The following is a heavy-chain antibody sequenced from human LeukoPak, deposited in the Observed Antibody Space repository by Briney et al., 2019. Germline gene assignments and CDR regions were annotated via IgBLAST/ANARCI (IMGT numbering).Heavy chain of an antibody. D-gene: IGHD3-10*01. CDR1: GLDLSNHW. CDR2: IKKDGTEK. Sequence: PGGSLRLSCAASGLDLSNHWMDWVRQAPGKGLEWVANIKKDGTEKYYVDSVKDRFTISRDNAKNSVYLQMNSLRSEDTAIYCGRDVFGTGSHWGQGAVVTVSS. V-gene: IGHV3-7*01. J-gene: IGHJ4*02. CDR3: GRDVFGTGSH.